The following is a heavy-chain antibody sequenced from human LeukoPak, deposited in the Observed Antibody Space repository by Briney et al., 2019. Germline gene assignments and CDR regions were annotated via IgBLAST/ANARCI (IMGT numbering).Heavy chain of an antibody. V-gene: IGHV3-21*01. Sequence: GGSLRLSCAASGFTFSSYSMNWVRQAPGKGLEWVSSISSSSSYIYYADSVKGRFTISRDNAKNSLYLQMNSLRAEDTAVYYCARGRWVVRGVKSYYFDYWGQGTLVTVSS. CDR1: GFTFSSYS. CDR3: ARGRWVVRGVKSYYFDY. CDR2: ISSSSSYI. J-gene: IGHJ4*02. D-gene: IGHD3-10*01.